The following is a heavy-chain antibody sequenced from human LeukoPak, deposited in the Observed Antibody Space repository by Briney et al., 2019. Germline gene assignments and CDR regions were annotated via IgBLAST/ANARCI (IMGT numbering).Heavy chain of an antibody. CDR1: GGTFSSYA. CDR2: IIPIFGTA. CDR3: ARSAQYVWGSYRSVFYLADY. V-gene: IGHV1-69*13. Sequence: AASVKVSCKASGGTFSSYAISWVRQAPGQGLEWMGGIIPIFGTANYAQKFQGRVTITADESTSTAYMELSSLRSEDTAVYYCARSAQYVWGSYRSVFYLADYWGQGTLVTVSS. J-gene: IGHJ4*02. D-gene: IGHD3-16*02.